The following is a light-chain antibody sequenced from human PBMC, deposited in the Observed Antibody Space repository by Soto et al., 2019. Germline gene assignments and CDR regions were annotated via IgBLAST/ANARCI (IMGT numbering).Light chain of an antibody. V-gene: IGLV1-40*01. CDR1: NSNIGAGYD. J-gene: IGLJ1*01. CDR2: GNI. CDR3: QSYDSRLSGYV. Sequence: QSVLTQPPSVSGAPGQTVTISCTGSNSNIGAGYDVHWYQHLPGTAPKLLISGNINRPSGVPDRFSGSKSGTSASLAISGLQAEDEADYYCQSYDSRLSGYVFGTGTKVTVL.